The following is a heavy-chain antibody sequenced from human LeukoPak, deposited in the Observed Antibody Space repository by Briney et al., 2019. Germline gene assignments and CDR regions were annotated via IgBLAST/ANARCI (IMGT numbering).Heavy chain of an antibody. D-gene: IGHD4-23*01. Sequence: GGSLRLSCAASGFTFSSYAMSWVRQAPGKGLEWVSAISGGADITYYADSVKGRFNISRDNSKNTLYLQMNSLRAEDTAVYYCAKAQNNGGDFDYWGQGILVTVAS. J-gene: IGHJ4*02. CDR2: ISGGADIT. CDR1: GFTFSSYA. V-gene: IGHV3-23*01. CDR3: AKAQNNGGDFDY.